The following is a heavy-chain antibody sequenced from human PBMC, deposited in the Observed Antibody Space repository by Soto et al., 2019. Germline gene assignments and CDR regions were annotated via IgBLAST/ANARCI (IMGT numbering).Heavy chain of an antibody. D-gene: IGHD6-19*01. Sequence: EVQLLESGGGVVQPGGSLRLSCVASGFNFKKFAMAWVRQAEGEGLEWVSGISCCGGSASYADSVKGRFSIARDDSKNRVSLQLNRLRVEDTAQYYCAKADGQQWLIPHLDNWGQGTLVTVS. CDR1: GFNFKKFA. CDR3: AKADGQQWLIPHLDN. CDR2: ISCCGGSA. J-gene: IGHJ4*02. V-gene: IGHV3-23*01.